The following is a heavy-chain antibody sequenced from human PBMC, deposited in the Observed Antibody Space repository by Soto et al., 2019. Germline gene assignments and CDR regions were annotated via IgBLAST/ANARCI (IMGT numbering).Heavy chain of an antibody. V-gene: IGHV4-39*01. J-gene: IGHJ4*02. CDR1: GGSISSSSYY. CDR3: ATSRHIAVAARGY. CDR2: IYYSGST. Sequence: SETLSLTCTVSGGSISSSSYYWGWIRQPPGKGLEWIGSIYYSGSTYYNPSLKSRVTISVDTSKNQFSLKLSSVTAADTAVYYCATSRHIAVAARGYWGQGTLVTVSS. D-gene: IGHD6-19*01.